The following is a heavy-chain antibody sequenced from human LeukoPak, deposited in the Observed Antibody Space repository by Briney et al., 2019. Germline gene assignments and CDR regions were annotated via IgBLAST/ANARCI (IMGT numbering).Heavy chain of an antibody. CDR3: ASLEYSSSSGLSYLDY. Sequence: GGSLRLSCADSGFTVSSNYMSWGRQAPGKGLGWVSVIYSGGSTYYADSVKGRFTISRDNSKNTLYLQMNSLRAEDTAVYYCASLEYSSSSGLSYLDYWGQGTLVTVSS. CDR2: IYSGGST. V-gene: IGHV3-66*01. CDR1: GFTVSSNY. D-gene: IGHD6-6*01. J-gene: IGHJ4*02.